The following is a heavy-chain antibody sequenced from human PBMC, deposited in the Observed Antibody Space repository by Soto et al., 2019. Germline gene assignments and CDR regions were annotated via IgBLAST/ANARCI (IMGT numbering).Heavy chain of an antibody. Sequence: QVQVVESGGGVVQPGRSLRLSCAASGFTFSSYGMHWVRQAPGKGLEWVAIISWDGNNKYYADSVRGRFTISRDTSKNTLFLQMNSLRAEETAVYYCAKGGSSSARYFDRWGQGTLVTVSS. J-gene: IGHJ5*02. CDR2: ISWDGNNK. D-gene: IGHD6-6*01. CDR3: AKGGSSSARYFDR. V-gene: IGHV3-30*18. CDR1: GFTFSSYG.